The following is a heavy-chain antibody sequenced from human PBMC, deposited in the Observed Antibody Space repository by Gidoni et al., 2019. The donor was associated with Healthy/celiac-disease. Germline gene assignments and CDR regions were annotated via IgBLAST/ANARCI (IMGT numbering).Heavy chain of an antibody. CDR3: TRSAGYCSSTSCYKEGYYYYGMDV. Sequence: EVQLVESGGGLVQPGGSLKLSCAASGFTFSGSAMHWFRQASGKGMEWVGRIRRKANSYATAYAASVKGRFTISRDDSKNTAYLQMNSLKTEDTAVYYCTRSAGYCSSTSCYKEGYYYYGMDVWGQGTTVTVSS. J-gene: IGHJ6*02. CDR2: IRRKANSYAT. D-gene: IGHD2-2*02. CDR1: GFTFSGSA. V-gene: IGHV3-73*01.